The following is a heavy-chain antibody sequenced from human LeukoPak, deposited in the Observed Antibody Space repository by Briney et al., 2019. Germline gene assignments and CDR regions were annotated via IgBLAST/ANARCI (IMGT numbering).Heavy chain of an antibody. CDR2: IKQDGSEK. CDR3: ARDQAPSFSGGHYDAFDI. D-gene: IGHD1-26*01. J-gene: IGHJ3*02. CDR1: GFTFSSYW. Sequence: GGSLRLSCAASGFTFSSYWMSWVRQAPGKGLEWVANIKQDGSEKYYVDSVKGRFTISRDNAKNSLYLQMNSLRAEDTAVYYCARDQAPSFSGGHYDAFDIWGQGTVVTVSS. V-gene: IGHV3-7*01.